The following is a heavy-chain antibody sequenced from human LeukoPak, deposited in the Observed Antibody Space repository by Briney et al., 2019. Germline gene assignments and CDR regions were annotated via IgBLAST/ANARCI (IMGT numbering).Heavy chain of an antibody. CDR2: ISYDGSNK. Sequence: LGGYLRLYCAASGFTFSSYGMHWVRQAPGKGLEWVAVISYDGSNKYYADSVKGRFTISRDNSKNTLYLQMNSLRAEDTAVYYCAKVGGSYRRVQPFDYWGQGTLVTVSS. D-gene: IGHD1-26*01. CDR3: AKVGGSYRRVQPFDY. V-gene: IGHV3-30*18. J-gene: IGHJ4*02. CDR1: GFTFSSYG.